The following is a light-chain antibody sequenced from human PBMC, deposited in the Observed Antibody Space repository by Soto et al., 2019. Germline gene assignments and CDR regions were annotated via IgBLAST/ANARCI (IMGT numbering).Light chain of an antibody. V-gene: IGKV1-5*01. CDR2: DAS. Sequence: IQMTQSPSSLSASVGDRVTITCRASQSISSYLNWYQQKPGKAPKFLIYDASSLESGVPSRFSGSGSGTEFTLTISSLQPDDFATYYCQQYNTSSWTFGQGTKVDIK. CDR3: QQYNTSSWT. J-gene: IGKJ1*01. CDR1: QSISSY.